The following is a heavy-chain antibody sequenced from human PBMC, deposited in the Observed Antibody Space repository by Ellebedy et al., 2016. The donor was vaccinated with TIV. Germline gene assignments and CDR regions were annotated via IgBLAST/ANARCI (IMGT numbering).Heavy chain of an antibody. CDR2: VGGDSTK. V-gene: IGHV3-23*01. J-gene: IGHJ4*02. CDR1: GFTFDNYA. D-gene: IGHD6-19*01. CDR3: AKFLNRGSGWPFDY. Sequence: GESLKISCAASGFTFDNYAMSWVRQASGKGLAWVSAVGGDSTKHYADSVKGRFTIFRDSSKNMIYLQMNSLRAEDTATYYCAKFLNRGSGWPFDYWGQGTLVTVSS.